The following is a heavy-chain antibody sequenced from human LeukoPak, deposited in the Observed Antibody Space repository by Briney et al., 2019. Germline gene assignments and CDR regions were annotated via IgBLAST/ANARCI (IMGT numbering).Heavy chain of an antibody. D-gene: IGHD3-9*01. CDR2: IYHSGST. CDR1: GYSISSGYY. Sequence: PSETLSLTCAVSGYSISSGYYWGWIRQPPGKGLEWIGSIYHSGSTYYNPSLKSRVTISVDTSKNQFSLKLSSVTAADTAVYYCASSTWLVIDYWGQGTLVTVSS. CDR3: ASSTWLVIDY. J-gene: IGHJ4*02. V-gene: IGHV4-38-2*01.